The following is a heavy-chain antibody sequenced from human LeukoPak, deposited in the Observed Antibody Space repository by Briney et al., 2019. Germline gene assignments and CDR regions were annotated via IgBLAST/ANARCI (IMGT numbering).Heavy chain of an antibody. V-gene: IGHV3-23*01. CDR1: GFTFSSYA. CDR2: IIGSGGST. CDR3: AKPPSYGDYSSLDNYYYMDV. Sequence: GGSLRLSCAASGFTFSSYATSWVSQAPGKGLGWGSAIIGSGGSTYYADSVKGRFTISRDNSKNTLYLQMNSLRAEDTAVYYCAKPPSYGDYSSLDNYYYMDVWGKGTTVTVSS. J-gene: IGHJ6*03. D-gene: IGHD4-17*01.